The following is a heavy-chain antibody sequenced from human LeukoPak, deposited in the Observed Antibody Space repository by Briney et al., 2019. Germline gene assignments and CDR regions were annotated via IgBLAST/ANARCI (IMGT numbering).Heavy chain of an antibody. D-gene: IGHD1-14*01. CDR3: ARGPPEQGAFDI. Sequence: SETLSLTCAVSGGSISSGGYSWSWIRQPPGKGLEWIGYIYHSGSTYYNPSLKSRVTISVDRSKNQFSLKLSSVTAADTAVYYCARGPPEQGAFDIWGQGTWSPSLQ. V-gene: IGHV4-30-2*01. CDR2: IYHSGST. CDR1: GGSISSGGYS. J-gene: IGHJ3*02.